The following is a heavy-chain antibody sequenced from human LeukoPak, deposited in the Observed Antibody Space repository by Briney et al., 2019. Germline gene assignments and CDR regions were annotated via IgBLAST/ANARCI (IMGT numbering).Heavy chain of an antibody. V-gene: IGHV4-59*01. CDR3: ARGGNCGGGSCYSDRGWFDP. J-gene: IGHJ5*02. CDR2: IYYSGST. Sequence: SETLSLTCTVSGGSISSYYWSWIRQPPGKGLEWIGYIYYSGSTNYNPSLKSRVTISVDTSKNQFSLKLSYVTAADTAVYYCARGGNCGGGSCYSDRGWFDPWGQGTLVTVSS. CDR1: GGSISSYY. D-gene: IGHD2-15*01.